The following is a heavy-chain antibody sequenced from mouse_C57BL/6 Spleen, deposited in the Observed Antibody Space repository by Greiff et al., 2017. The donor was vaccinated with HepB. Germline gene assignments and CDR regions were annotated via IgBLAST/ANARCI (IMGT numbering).Heavy chain of an antibody. Sequence: QVQLQQSGAELVKPGASVKLSCKASGYTFTSYWMHWVKQRPGQGLEWIGIIHPNSGSTNYNEKFKSKATLTVDKSSSTAYMQLSSLTSEDSAVYDGARSGVYYSNFYAMDYWGQGTSVTVSS. J-gene: IGHJ4*01. CDR2: IHPNSGST. V-gene: IGHV1-64*01. D-gene: IGHD2-5*01. CDR3: ARSGVYYSNFYAMDY. CDR1: GYTFTSYW.